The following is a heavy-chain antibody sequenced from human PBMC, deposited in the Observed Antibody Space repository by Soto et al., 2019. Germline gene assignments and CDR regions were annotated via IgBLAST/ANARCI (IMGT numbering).Heavy chain of an antibody. D-gene: IGHD3-10*01. J-gene: IGHJ5*02. CDR2: INAGNGDK. V-gene: IGHV1-3*01. CDR3: GRGAPRITMVRGVIKNNWFDP. CDR1: GYTFTSHA. Sequence: DSVKVSCKASGYTFTSHAMHWVRQAPGQRLEWMGWINAGNGDKKYSQKFQGRVTITRDTSASTAYMELRSLRSEETAVYYCGRGAPRITMVRGVIKNNWFDPWGQGTLVTVS.